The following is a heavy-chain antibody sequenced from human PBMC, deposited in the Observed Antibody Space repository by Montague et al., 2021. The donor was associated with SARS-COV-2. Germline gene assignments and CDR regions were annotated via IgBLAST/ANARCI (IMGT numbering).Heavy chain of an antibody. V-gene: IGHV4-34*01. CDR2: INHSGST. Sequence: SETLSLTCAVYGGSFSGYYWSWIRQPPGKGLEWIGEINHSGSTNSNPSLTSRVTISVATAKNQFSLKLSSVTAADTAVYYCALNYGSGSYSTYYYGMDVWGQGTTVTVSS. CDR1: GGSFSGYY. D-gene: IGHD3-10*01. J-gene: IGHJ6*02. CDR3: ALNYGSGSYSTYYYGMDV.